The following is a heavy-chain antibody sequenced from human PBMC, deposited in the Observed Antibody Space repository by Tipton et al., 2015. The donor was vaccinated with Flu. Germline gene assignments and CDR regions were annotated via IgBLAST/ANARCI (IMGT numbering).Heavy chain of an antibody. V-gene: IGHV4-59*08. Sequence: TLSLTCTVSGGPISSYYWTWIRQPPGKGLEWIGYIYYSGTTNYNPSLKSRVAMSLDTSKNRFSLNLRSVTAADTAVYYCAIQTSTSSVRALDYWGQGTLVTVSS. D-gene: IGHD6-6*01. J-gene: IGHJ4*02. CDR2: IYYSGTT. CDR1: GGPISSYY. CDR3: AIQTSTSSVRALDY.